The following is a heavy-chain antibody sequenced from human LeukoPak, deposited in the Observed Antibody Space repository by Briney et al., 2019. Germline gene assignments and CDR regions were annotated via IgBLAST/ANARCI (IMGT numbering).Heavy chain of an antibody. D-gene: IGHD2-2*01. V-gene: IGHV3-7*01. Sequence: PGGSLRLSCAASGFTFSSYWMSWVRQAPGKGLEWVANIKQDGSEKYYVDSVKGRFTISRDNAKNSLYLQMNSLRAEDTAVYYCARGLVVPAARGYGMDVWGQGTTVTVSS. J-gene: IGHJ6*02. CDR3: ARGLVVPAARGYGMDV. CDR2: IKQDGSEK. CDR1: GFTFSSYW.